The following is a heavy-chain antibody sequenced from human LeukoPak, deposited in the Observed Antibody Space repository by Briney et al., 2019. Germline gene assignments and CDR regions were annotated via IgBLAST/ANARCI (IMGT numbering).Heavy chain of an antibody. D-gene: IGHD6-13*01. Sequence: PGGSLRLSYAASGFTFSDYYMSWIRQAPGKGLEWVSYISSSGSTIYYADSVKGRFAISRDNAKNSLYLQMNSLRAEDTAVYYCASAEYADSSPFDYWGQGTLVTVSS. J-gene: IGHJ4*02. V-gene: IGHV3-11*04. CDR1: GFTFSDYY. CDR3: ASAEYADSSPFDY. CDR2: ISSSGSTI.